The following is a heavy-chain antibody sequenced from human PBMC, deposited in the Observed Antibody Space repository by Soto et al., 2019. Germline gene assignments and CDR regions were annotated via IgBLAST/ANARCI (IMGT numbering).Heavy chain of an antibody. V-gene: IGHV4-59*08. Sequence: SETLSLTCTVSGGSISSYYWSWIRQPPGKGLEWIGYIYYSGSTNYNPSLKSRVTISVDTSKNQFSLKLSSVTAADTAVYYCARVARDPLVLVVPAAIGNWFDPWGQGTLVTVSS. D-gene: IGHD2-2*01. J-gene: IGHJ5*02. CDR1: GGSISSYY. CDR2: IYYSGST. CDR3: ARVARDPLVLVVPAAIGNWFDP.